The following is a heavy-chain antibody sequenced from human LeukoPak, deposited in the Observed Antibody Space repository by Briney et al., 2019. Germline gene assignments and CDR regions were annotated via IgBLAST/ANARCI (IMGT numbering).Heavy chain of an antibody. CDR2: ISTDTDT. Sequence: GGSLRLSCAASGFMFSRYAMSWVRQPPGKGLEWVSSISTDTDTYYADSVQGRFSISRDNSKNTQYLQMNSLRGEDTAVYYCAKGGMSSSGLGDWGQGTLVTVSS. D-gene: IGHD3-22*01. CDR3: AKGGMSSSGLGD. CDR1: GFMFSRYA. V-gene: IGHV3-23*05. J-gene: IGHJ4*02.